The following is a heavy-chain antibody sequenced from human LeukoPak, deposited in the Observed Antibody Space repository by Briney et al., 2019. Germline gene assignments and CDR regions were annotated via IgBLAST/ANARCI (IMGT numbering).Heavy chain of an antibody. D-gene: IGHD3-10*01. CDR1: GYSFTSYW. Sequence: AGGSLKISCKGSGYSFTSYWIGWVRQMPGKGLEWMGIIYPGDSDTRYSPSFQGQVTISADKSISTAYLQWSSLKASDTAMYYCARTIMVRGVIYFDYWGQGTLVTVSS. J-gene: IGHJ4*02. CDR3: ARTIMVRGVIYFDY. V-gene: IGHV5-51*01. CDR2: IYPGDSDT.